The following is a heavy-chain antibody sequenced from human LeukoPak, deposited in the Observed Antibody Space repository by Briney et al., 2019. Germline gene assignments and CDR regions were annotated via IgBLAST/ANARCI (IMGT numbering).Heavy chain of an antibody. CDR1: GFTFSQYA. J-gene: IGHJ5*02. CDR3: AKDPGAVMVGALWFDP. V-gene: IGHV3-23*01. CDR2: ITASGVTT. D-gene: IGHD1-26*01. Sequence: GGSLRLSCAASGFTFSQYAMSWVRQAPGKGLEWVSSITASGVTTYYADSVKGQFTISRDNSKNTLYLQMNSLRAEDTAVYYCAKDPGAVMVGALWFDPWGQGTLVTVSS.